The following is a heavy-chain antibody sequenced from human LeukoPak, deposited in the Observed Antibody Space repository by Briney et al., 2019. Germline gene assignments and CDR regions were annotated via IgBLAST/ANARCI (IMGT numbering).Heavy chain of an antibody. CDR1: GGSIVSTTYY. J-gene: IGHJ6*03. D-gene: IGHD6-13*01. Sequence: SETLSLTCTVSGGSIVSTTYYWGWIRQPPGEGLEWIGSIDYSGSTYYNPSLKSRVTISVDTSKNQFSLNLSSVTAADTAVYSCARASGSSWYERRLHAYYYYMDVWGKGTTVTVSS. CDR2: IDYSGST. V-gene: IGHV4-39*07. CDR3: ARASGSSWYERRLHAYYYYMDV.